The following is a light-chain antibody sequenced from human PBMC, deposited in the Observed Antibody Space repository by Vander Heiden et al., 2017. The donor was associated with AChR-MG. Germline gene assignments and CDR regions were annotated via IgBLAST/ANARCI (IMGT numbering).Light chain of an antibody. CDR3: SSYTSSSFYV. V-gene: IGLV2-14*01. CDR1: SSDVGGYNY. J-gene: IGLJ1*01. CDR2: DVS. Sequence: QSALTQPASVSGSPGQSITISCTGTSSDVGGYNYVSWYQQHPGKAPKLMIYDVSNRPSGVSNLFSGSKSGNTASLTISGLQAEDEADYYCSSYTSSSFYVFGTGTKVTVL.